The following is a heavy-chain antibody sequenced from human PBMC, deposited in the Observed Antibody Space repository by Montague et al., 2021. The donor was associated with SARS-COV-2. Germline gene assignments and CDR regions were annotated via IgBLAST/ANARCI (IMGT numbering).Heavy chain of an antibody. J-gene: IGHJ3*02. V-gene: IGHV3-23*01. CDR2: ISGSGGST. Sequence: SLRLSCAASGFTFSSYAMSWVRQAPGKGLEWVSAISGSGGSTYYADSVKGRFTISRDNSKNTLYLQMHSLRAEDTAVYYCATSRDVLLWFGELLDAFDIWGQGTMVTVSS. CDR1: GFTFSSYA. D-gene: IGHD3-10*01. CDR3: ATSRDVLLWFGELLDAFDI.